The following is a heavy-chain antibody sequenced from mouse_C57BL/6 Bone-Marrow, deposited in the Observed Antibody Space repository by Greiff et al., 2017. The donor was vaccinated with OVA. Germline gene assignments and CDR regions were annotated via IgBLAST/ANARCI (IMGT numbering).Heavy chain of an antibody. Sequence: QVQLQQPGAELVKPGASVKLSCKASGYTFTSYWMQWVKQRPGQGLEWIGEIDPSDSYTNYTQKFKGKATLTVDTSSSTAYMQLNSLTSEDSAVYYCASAVFAYWGQGTLVTVSA. CDR2: IDPSDSYT. CDR3: ASAVFAY. V-gene: IGHV1-50*01. J-gene: IGHJ3*01. CDR1: GYTFTSYW.